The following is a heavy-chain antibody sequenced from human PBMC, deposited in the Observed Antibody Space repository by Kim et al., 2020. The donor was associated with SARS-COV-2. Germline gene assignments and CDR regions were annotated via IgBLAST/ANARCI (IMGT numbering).Heavy chain of an antibody. CDR1: GYTFTSYA. J-gene: IGHJ5*02. CDR3: AIEAAAGTFLWFDP. D-gene: IGHD6-13*01. V-gene: IGHV7-4-1*02. Sequence: ASVKVSCKASGYTFTSYAMNWVRQAPGQGLEWMGWINTNTGNPTYAQGFTGRFVFSLDTSVSTAYLQISSLKAEDTAVYYCAIEAAAGTFLWFDPWGQGTLVTVSP. CDR2: INTNTGNP.